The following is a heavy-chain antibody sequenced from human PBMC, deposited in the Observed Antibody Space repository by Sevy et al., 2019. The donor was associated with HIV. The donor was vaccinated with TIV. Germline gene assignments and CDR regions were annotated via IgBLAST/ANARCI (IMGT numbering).Heavy chain of an antibody. J-gene: IGHJ4*02. CDR2: IYTSGST. V-gene: IGHV4-61*02. Sequence: SETLSLTCTVSGGSISSGSYYWSWIRQPAGKGLEWIGRIYTSGSTNYNPSLKSRVTMSVDTSKNQFSLKLGSVTAADTAVYYCARDRYYYDSSGYYQYYFDYWGQGTLVTVSS. D-gene: IGHD3-22*01. CDR1: GGSISSGSYY. CDR3: ARDRYYYDSSGYYQYYFDY.